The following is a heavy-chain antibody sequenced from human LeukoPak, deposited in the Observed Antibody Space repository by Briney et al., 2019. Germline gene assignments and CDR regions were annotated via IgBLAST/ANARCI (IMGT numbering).Heavy chain of an antibody. CDR1: GFSFISYS. J-gene: IGHJ4*02. CDR2: ITGNGGST. V-gene: IGHV3-64D*09. Sequence: GGALRLSCSASGFSFISYSMHWVRQAPARGVEYVSAITGNGGSTHHADSGKGRFSTSRDNSRTTLYLQMTSLRAEGMAVYYCVPSAAANSGSYYVDHWGQGTLVTVSS. CDR3: VPSAAANSGSYYVDH. D-gene: IGHD3-10*01.